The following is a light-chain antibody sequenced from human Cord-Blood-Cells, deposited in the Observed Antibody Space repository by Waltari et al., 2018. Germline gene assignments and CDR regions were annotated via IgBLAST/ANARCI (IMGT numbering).Light chain of an antibody. J-gene: IGLJ3*02. Sequence: QSALTQPRPVSGSPGQSVTISCPGTSSDVGGYNYVSWYQQHPGKAPNLMIYDVSTRPSGVPDRFSGSKSGNTASLTISGLQAEDEADYYCCSYAGSYWVFGGGTKLTVL. CDR1: SSDVGGYNY. CDR3: CSYAGSYWV. CDR2: DVS. V-gene: IGLV2-11*01.